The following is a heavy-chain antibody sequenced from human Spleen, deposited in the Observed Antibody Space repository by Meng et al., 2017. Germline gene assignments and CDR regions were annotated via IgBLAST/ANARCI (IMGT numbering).Heavy chain of an antibody. J-gene: IGHJ3*02. Sequence: GESLKISCEGSGFTFTNAWMTWVRQVPGKRLEWVGRIKSKPDGETTDYAAPVKGRFTISRDDSKNTLYLQMNSLKTEDTAVYYCARGALRWYLDAFDIWGQGTMVTVSS. D-gene: IGHD4-23*01. CDR3: ARGALRWYLDAFDI. V-gene: IGHV3-15*01. CDR2: IKSKPDGETT. CDR1: GFTFTNAW.